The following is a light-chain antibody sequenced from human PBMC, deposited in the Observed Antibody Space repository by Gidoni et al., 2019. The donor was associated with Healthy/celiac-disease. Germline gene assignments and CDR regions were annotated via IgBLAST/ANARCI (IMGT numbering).Light chain of an antibody. V-gene: IGLV4-60*02. CDR1: SGNSSYI. J-gene: IGLJ1*01. CDR3: ETWDSNTPF. Sequence: QPLLTQSSSASASLVSSVKRTCTLSSGNSSYIIAWQQQQPGKAPRYLMKLEGSGSYNKGSGVPDRFSGSSSGADRYLTISNLQFEDEADYYCETWDSNTPFFGTGTKVTVL. CDR2: LEGSGSY.